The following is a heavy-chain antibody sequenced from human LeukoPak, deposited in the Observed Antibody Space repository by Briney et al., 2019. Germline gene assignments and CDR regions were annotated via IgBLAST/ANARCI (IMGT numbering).Heavy chain of an antibody. CDR2: ISSSSSYI. J-gene: IGHJ2*01. CDR1: GFTFRSYS. D-gene: IGHD3-22*01. Sequence: GGSLRLSCAASGFTFRSYSMNWVRQAPGKGLEWVSSISSSSSYIYYADSVKGRFTISRDNAKNSLYLQMNSLRAEDTAVYYCARCMFTYYYDSSGYNWYFDLWGRGTLVTVSS. V-gene: IGHV3-21*01. CDR3: ARCMFTYYYDSSGYNWYFDL.